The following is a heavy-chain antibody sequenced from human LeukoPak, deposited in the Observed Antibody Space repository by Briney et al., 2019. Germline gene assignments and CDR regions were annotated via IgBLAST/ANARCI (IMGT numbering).Heavy chain of an antibody. V-gene: IGHV3-23*01. D-gene: IGHD6-13*01. CDR2: CGTDGDT. CDR3: AKKPPGTYPFGS. Sequence: PGGSLRLSCAASGFTFSTSALNSVRQAPGKGLEWVSDCGTDGDTYYADSVKGWFTISRDNSRHTLYLQMTGLRAEDTAVYYCAKKPPGTYPFGSWGQGTLVSVSP. CDR1: GFTFSTSA. J-gene: IGHJ4*02.